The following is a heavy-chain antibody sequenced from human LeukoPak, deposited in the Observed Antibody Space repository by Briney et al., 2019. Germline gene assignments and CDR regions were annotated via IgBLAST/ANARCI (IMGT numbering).Heavy chain of an antibody. CDR2: IYYSGST. CDR1: GGSISSYY. CDR3: ARGLGIAWYFDL. D-gene: IGHD7-27*01. V-gene: IGHV4-59*01. J-gene: IGHJ2*01. Sequence: SETLSLTCTVSGGSISSYYWSWIRRPPGKGLEWIGYIYYSGSTNYNPSLKSRVTISVDTSKNQFSLKLSSVTAADTAVYYCARGLGIAWYFDLWGRGTLVTVSS.